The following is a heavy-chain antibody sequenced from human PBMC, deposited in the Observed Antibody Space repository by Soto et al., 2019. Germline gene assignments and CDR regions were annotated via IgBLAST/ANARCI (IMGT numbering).Heavy chain of an antibody. Sequence: SETLSLTCAVYGGSFSGYYWSWIRQPPGKGLEWIGEINQSGRTNYNPSLKSQVTISVDTSKNQFSLNLSSVTAADTAVYYCARDQGCSSTSCRLEGRDVGGQGTTVTVS. CDR3: ARDQGCSSTSCRLEGRDV. V-gene: IGHV4-34*01. CDR1: GGSFSGYY. J-gene: IGHJ6*02. D-gene: IGHD2-2*01. CDR2: INQSGRT.